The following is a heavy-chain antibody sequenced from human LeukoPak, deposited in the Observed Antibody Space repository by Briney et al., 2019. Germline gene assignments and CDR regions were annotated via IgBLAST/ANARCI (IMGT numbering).Heavy chain of an antibody. CDR3: AKGATYDSSGYSDY. CDR2: ISWNSGSI. V-gene: IGHV3-9*01. D-gene: IGHD3-22*01. Sequence: GGSLRLSCAASGFTFDDYAMHWVRQAPGKGLEWVSGISWNSGSIGYADSVKGRFTISRDNAKNSQYLQMNSLRAEDTALYYCAKGATYDSSGYSDYWGQGTLVTVSS. CDR1: GFTFDDYA. J-gene: IGHJ4*02.